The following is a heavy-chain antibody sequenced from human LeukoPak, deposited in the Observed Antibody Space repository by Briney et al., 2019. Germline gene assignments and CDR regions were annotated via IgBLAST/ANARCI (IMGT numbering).Heavy chain of an antibody. V-gene: IGHV1-69*13. CDR3: ARGTSWSKLRFLEWLPYYYYGMDV. J-gene: IGHJ6*02. CDR2: FIPIFGTA. D-gene: IGHD3-3*01. CDR1: GGTFSSYA. Sequence: SVKVSCKAAGGTFSSYAISGVRQSPGQGLEWWGGFIPIFGTANYAQKFQGRVTITADESTSTAYMELSSLRSEDTAVYYCARGTSWSKLRFLEWLPYYYYGMDVWGQGTTVTVSS.